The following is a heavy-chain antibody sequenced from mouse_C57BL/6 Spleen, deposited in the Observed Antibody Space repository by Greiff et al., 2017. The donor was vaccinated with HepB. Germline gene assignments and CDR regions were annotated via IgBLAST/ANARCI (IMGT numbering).Heavy chain of an antibody. D-gene: IGHD1-1*01. CDR3: AKKDLYGSSPYYYAMDY. Sequence: VQLQQSVAELVRPGASVKLSCTASGFNIKNTYMHWVKQRPEQGLEWIGRIDPANGNTKYAPKFQGKATITADTSSNTAYLQLSSLTSEDTAIYYWAKKDLYGSSPYYYAMDYWGQGTSVTVSS. CDR1: GFNIKNTY. V-gene: IGHV14-3*01. CDR2: IDPANGNT. J-gene: IGHJ4*01.